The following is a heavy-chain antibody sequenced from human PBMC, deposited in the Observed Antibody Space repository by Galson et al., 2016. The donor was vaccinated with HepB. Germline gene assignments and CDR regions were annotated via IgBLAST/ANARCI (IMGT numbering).Heavy chain of an antibody. D-gene: IGHD2-2*01. V-gene: IGHV1-18*01. CDR2: VRTDNGDT. CDR3: ERGHCTGTNCYWNFDY. CDR1: GYTFANYY. J-gene: IGHJ4*02. Sequence: SVKVSCKVSGYTFANYYVTWVRQAPGQGLEWMGWVRTDNGDTNYAQKLQDRVAMTADTSTSTAYMELRSLRSDDTAVYYCERGHCTGTNCYWNFDYWGQGTLVTVSP.